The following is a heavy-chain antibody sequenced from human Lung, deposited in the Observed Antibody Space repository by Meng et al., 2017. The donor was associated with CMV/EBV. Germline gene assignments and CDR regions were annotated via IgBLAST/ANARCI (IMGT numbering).Heavy chain of an antibody. CDR1: GGSFSGYY. V-gene: IGHV4-34*01. D-gene: IGHD3-3*01. CDR3: ARTTYDFWSGIYYYYYYGMDV. J-gene: IGHJ6*02. Sequence: SQTXXLTCAVYGGSFSGYYWSWIRQPPGKGLEWIGEINHSGSTNYNPSLKSRVTISVDTSKNQFSLKLSSVTAADTAVYYCARTTYDFWSGIYYYYYYGMDVWXQGTTVTVSS. CDR2: INHSGST.